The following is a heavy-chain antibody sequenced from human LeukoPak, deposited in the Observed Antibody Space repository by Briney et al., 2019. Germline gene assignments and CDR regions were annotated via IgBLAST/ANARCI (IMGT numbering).Heavy chain of an antibody. CDR2: ISSRSTYI. D-gene: IGHD1-26*01. J-gene: IGHJ4*02. Sequence: GSLRLSCAASGFTFSNYSMNWVRQAPGKGLEWVSSISSRSTYIYHADSVKGRFTISRDNAKNSLFLQMNGLRAEDTAVYYCARVGADGVYWGQGTLVTVPS. CDR1: GFTFSNYS. CDR3: ARVGADGVY. V-gene: IGHV3-21*01.